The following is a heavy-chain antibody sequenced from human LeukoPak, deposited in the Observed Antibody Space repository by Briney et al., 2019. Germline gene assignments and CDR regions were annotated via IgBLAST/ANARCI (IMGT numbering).Heavy chain of an antibody. CDR2: IIPMLGIA. V-gene: IGHV1-69*04. D-gene: IGHD3-10*01. Sequence: SVKVSCKASGGTFNSYSISWVRQAPGQGLEWMGRIIPMLGIANYARKFQGRVTITADRSTSTAYMEVSSLRSEDTAVYYCAGVGCGRVIWYYSDREVWGKGTLVTVSS. J-gene: IGHJ6*03. CDR3: AGVGCGRVIWYYSDREV. CDR1: GGTFNSYS.